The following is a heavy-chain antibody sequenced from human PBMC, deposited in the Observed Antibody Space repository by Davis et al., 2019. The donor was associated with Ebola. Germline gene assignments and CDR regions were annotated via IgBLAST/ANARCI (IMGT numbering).Heavy chain of an antibody. V-gene: IGHV3-23*01. D-gene: IGHD6-19*01. CDR3: AKRATVKVAGANYYNAMDV. CDR2: ISGSGGDP. J-gene: IGHJ6*04. Sequence: PGGSLRLSCVASGFTFSDYAMTWVRQAPGKGLEWVSRISGSGGDPHYADSVKGRFTISRDNSKNTLYLQMNSLRAEDTAVFYCAKRATVKVAGANYYNAMDVWGKGTTVTVSS. CDR1: GFTFSDYA.